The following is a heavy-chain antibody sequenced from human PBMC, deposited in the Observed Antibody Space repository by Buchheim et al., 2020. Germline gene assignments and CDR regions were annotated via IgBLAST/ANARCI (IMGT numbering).Heavy chain of an antibody. CDR3: ARESITIFGVAYYYYGMDV. V-gene: IGHV1-46*01. CDR2: INPSGGST. D-gene: IGHD3-3*01. CDR1: GYTFTSYY. J-gene: IGHJ6*04. Sequence: QVQLVQSGAEVKKPGASVKVSCKASGYTFTSYYMHWVRQAPGQGLEWMGIINPSGGSTSYAQKLQGRVTMTRDTSTSTVYMELSSLRSEDTAVYYCARESITIFGVAYYYYGMDVGGKGTT.